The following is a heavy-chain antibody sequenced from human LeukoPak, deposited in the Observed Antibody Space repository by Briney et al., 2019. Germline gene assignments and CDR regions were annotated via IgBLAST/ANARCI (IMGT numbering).Heavy chain of an antibody. CDR1: GGSFSGYY. Sequence: SETLSLTCAVYGGSFSGYYWSWIRQPPGKGLEWIGEINHSGSTNYNPSLKSRVTISVDTSKNQFPLKLSSVTAADTAVYYCARGLVAAPWYFDLWGRGTLVTVSS. CDR2: INHSGST. V-gene: IGHV4-34*01. J-gene: IGHJ2*01. D-gene: IGHD1-26*01. CDR3: ARGLVAAPWYFDL.